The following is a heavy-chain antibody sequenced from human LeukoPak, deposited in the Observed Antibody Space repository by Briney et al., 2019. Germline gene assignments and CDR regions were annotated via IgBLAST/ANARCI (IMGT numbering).Heavy chain of an antibody. D-gene: IGHD5-24*01. V-gene: IGHV4-39*01. CDR3: ARLSRDGYNLAGAFDY. Sequence: SETLSLTCTVSGGSVSSSSYYWGWIRQPPGKGLEWIGSVYYSGSTYYNSSLKSRVTISVDTSKNQFSLKLSSVTAADTAVYYCARLSRDGYNLAGAFDYWGQGTLVTVSS. CDR2: VYYSGST. CDR1: GGSVSSSSYY. J-gene: IGHJ4*02.